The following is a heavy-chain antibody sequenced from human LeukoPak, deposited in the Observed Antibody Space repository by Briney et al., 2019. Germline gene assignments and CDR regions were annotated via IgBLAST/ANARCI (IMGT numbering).Heavy chain of an antibody. CDR3: ARRRIETLDY. Sequence: SETLSLTCTVSGGSISSSSYYRGWIRQPPGKGLEWIGSVYYSGSTYYNPPLKSRVTISVDTSKNQFSLKLSSVTAADTAVYYCARRRIETLDYWGQGTLVTVSS. V-gene: IGHV4-39*01. CDR2: VYYSGST. CDR1: GGSISSSSYY. J-gene: IGHJ4*02.